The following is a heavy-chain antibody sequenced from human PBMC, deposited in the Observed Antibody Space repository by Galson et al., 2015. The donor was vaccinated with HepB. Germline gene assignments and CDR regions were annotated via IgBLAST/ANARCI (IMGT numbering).Heavy chain of an antibody. CDR1: GFTFSSYA. J-gene: IGHJ4*02. D-gene: IGHD3-10*01. CDR2: ISYDGSNK. V-gene: IGHV3-30-3*01. CDR3: TTDLSGGR. Sequence: SLRLSCAASGFTFSSYAMHWVRQAPGKGLEWVAVISYDGSNKYYADSVKGRFTISRDNSKNTLYLQMNSLRAEDTAVYYCTTDLSGGRWGQGTLVTVSS.